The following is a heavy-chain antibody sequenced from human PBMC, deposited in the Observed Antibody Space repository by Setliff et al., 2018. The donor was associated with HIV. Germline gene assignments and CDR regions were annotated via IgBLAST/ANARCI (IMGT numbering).Heavy chain of an antibody. Sequence: ASVKVSCKASGYTFTAYYIHWVRQAPGHELQLMGRIEPSSGGTNYIQKFQGRVTITRDTSIYTVYMELTGLTSDDTAVYYCARQEIEGVVTKIAFDLWGQGTLVTVSS. V-gene: IGHV1-2*06. D-gene: IGHD3-9*01. CDR1: GYTFTAYY. CDR3: ARQEIEGVVTKIAFDL. J-gene: IGHJ4*02. CDR2: IEPSSGGT.